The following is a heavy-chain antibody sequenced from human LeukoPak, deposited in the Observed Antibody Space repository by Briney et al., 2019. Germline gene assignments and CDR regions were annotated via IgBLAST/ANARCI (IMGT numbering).Heavy chain of an antibody. CDR2: IYYSGST. D-gene: IGHD3-10*01. V-gene: IGHV4-31*02. J-gene: IGHJ5*02. CDR3: ARRGTGRWFDP. Sequence: WVRQMPGKGLEWIGYIYYSGSTYYNPSLKSRVTISVDTSKNQFSLMLNSVTAADTAMYYCARRGTGRWFDPWGQGTLVTVSS.